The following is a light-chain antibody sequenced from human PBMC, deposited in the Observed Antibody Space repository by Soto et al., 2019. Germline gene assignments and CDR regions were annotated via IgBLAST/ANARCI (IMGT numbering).Light chain of an antibody. V-gene: IGKV3-20*01. CDR1: QSIRRHY. J-gene: IGKJ1*01. CDR2: GAH. Sequence: EIVLTQSPETLSLYPAERATLSCRASQSIRRHYLAWYQQKPGQAPRLLISGAHNRAPGIPDRFSGSESGTDFNLRISRLEPDDFGVYYCRQYGSLVTFGQGTKVDMK. CDR3: RQYGSLVT.